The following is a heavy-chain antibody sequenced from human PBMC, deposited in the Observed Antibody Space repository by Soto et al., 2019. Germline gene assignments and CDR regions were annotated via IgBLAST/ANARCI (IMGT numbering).Heavy chain of an antibody. V-gene: IGHV5-51*01. Sequence: PGESLKISCKGSGYSFTSYWIGWVRQMPGKGLEWMGIIYPGDSDTRYSPSFQGQVTISADKSISTAYLQWSSLKASDTAMYYCARSNSSGWYADDAFDIWGQGTMVTVSS. D-gene: IGHD6-19*01. J-gene: IGHJ3*02. CDR3: ARSNSSGWYADDAFDI. CDR2: IYPGDSDT. CDR1: GYSFTSYW.